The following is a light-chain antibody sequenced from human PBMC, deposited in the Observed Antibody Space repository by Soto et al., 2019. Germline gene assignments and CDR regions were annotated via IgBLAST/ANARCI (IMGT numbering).Light chain of an antibody. CDR1: SSNIGSNT. Sequence: QSVLTQPPSASGTPGQRVTISCSGSSSNIGSNTVNWYQQLPGTAPKLLIYSNNQRPSGVPDRFSGSKSGTSASLAISGLQSDDGTDYFCAAWDNSLNGLFVFGTGTKLTVL. CDR2: SNN. V-gene: IGLV1-44*01. CDR3: AAWDNSLNGLFV. J-gene: IGLJ1*01.